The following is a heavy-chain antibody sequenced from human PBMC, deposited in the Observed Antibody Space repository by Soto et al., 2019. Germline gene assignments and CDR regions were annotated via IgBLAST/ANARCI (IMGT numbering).Heavy chain of an antibody. V-gene: IGHV3-23*01. CDR1: GFTFSTYA. CDR2: VSASGLNT. CDR3: AKDRPRGTSGYFFDY. J-gene: IGHJ4*02. D-gene: IGHD3-16*01. Sequence: EVQLLESGGKLVQPGGSLTLSCAASGFTFSTYAMAWVRQAPGKGLEWVSGVSASGLNTDYADPVKGRFYISRDNSKTAVSLHMNSLRAEATALYYCAKDRPRGTSGYFFDYWGQGTRVTGSS.